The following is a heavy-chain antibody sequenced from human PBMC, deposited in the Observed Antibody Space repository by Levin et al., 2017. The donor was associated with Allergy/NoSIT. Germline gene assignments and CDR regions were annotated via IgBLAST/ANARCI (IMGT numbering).Heavy chain of an antibody. Sequence: GGSLRLSCAASGFTFSSYAMSWVRQAPGKGLEWVSAISASGATTYYADSVRGRFTISRDNAKNTLYVLMNSLRGDDTAVYYCAKLGAYTTSPVDYWGQGSLVIVSS. CDR3: AKLGAYTTSPVDY. V-gene: IGHV3-23*01. CDR2: ISASGATT. D-gene: IGHD6-6*01. CDR1: GFTFSSYA. J-gene: IGHJ4*02.